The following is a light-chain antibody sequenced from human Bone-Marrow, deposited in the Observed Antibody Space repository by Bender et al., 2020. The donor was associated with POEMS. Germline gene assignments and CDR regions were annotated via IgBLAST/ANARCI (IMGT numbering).Light chain of an antibody. CDR2: DVS. Sequence: QSALTQPRSVSGSPGQSVTVSCTGTTGNVGGYNYVSWYQHHPGKAPRLIIYDVSERPSGVPDRFSGSKSGNTASLTISGLQAEDEADYYCCSYTGSYSLEMLFGGGTKLTVL. CDR3: CSYTGSYSLEML. J-gene: IGLJ2*01. CDR1: TGNVGGYNY. V-gene: IGLV2-11*01.